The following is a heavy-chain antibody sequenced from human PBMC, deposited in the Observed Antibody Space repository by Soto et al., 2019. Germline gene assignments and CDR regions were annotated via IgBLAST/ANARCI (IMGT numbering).Heavy chain of an antibody. D-gene: IGHD2-15*01. V-gene: IGHV3-7*01. J-gene: IGHJ4*02. Sequence: GALRLSCAASGFTFSSYLMSWVRQAPGKGLEWVANIKQDGSEKFYVDSVKGRFTISRDNAKNSLYLQMNSLRAEDTAVYYCARDQPCSGGSCYRTFDYWGQGTLVTVS. CDR2: IKQDGSEK. CDR1: GFTFSSYL. CDR3: ARDQPCSGGSCYRTFDY.